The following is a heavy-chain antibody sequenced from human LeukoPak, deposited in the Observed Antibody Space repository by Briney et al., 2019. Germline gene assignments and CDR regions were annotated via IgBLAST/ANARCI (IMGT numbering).Heavy chain of an antibody. CDR3: ARDYGDYGEEDYYYYYMDV. CDR2: INSDGSST. J-gene: IGHJ6*03. CDR1: GFTFSSYW. D-gene: IGHD4-17*01. V-gene: IGHV3-74*01. Sequence: GSLRLSCAASGFTFSSYWMHWVRQAPGKGLVWVSRINSDGSSTSYADSVKGRFTISRDNAKNTLYLQMNSLRAEDTAVYYCARDYGDYGEEDYYYYYMDVWGKGTTVTVSS.